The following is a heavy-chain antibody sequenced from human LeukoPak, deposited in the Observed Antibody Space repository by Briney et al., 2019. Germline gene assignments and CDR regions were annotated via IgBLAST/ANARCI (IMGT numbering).Heavy chain of an antibody. CDR1: GFTFSNYA. CDR3: ARFTSGWFEDY. J-gene: IGHJ4*02. D-gene: IGHD6-19*01. CDR2: ITGSGDGT. V-gene: IGHV3-23*01. Sequence: PGGSLRLSCEASGFTFSNYAMTWVRQAPGKGLEWVSSITGSGDGTFYADTVEGRCTISRDNSRNSMSLQMNNLRAEDTAIYYCARFTSGWFEDYWGQGTPVTVSS.